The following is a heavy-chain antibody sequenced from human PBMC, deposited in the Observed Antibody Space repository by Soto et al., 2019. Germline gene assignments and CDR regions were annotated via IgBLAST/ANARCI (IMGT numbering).Heavy chain of an antibody. CDR2: IYYSGST. J-gene: IGHJ6*02. Sequence: SETLSLTCTVSGGSISSYYWSWIRQPPGKGLEWIGYIYYSGSTNYNPSLKSRVTISVDTSKNQFSLKLSSVTAADTAVYYCGRDWYSRPPDVWGQGTTVTVSS. CDR3: GRDWYSRPPDV. V-gene: IGHV4-59*01. CDR1: GGSISSYY. D-gene: IGHD6-13*01.